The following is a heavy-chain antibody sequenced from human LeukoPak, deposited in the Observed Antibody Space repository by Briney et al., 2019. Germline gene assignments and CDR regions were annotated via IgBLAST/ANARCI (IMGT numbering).Heavy chain of an antibody. J-gene: IGHJ5*02. Sequence: GSLRLSCAASGFTFSDYYMSWIRQPPGKGLEWIGEINHSGSTNYNPSLKSRVTISVDTSKNQFSLKLSSVTAADTAVYYCARKELRFLEWLLYSPNWFDPWGQGTLVTVSS. CDR2: INHSGST. D-gene: IGHD3-3*01. CDR3: ARKELRFLEWLLYSPNWFDP. CDR1: GFTFSDYY. V-gene: IGHV4-34*01.